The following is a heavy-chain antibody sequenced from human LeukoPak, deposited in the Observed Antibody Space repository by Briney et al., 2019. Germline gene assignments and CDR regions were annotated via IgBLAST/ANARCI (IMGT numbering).Heavy chain of an antibody. D-gene: IGHD6-13*01. J-gene: IGHJ3*02. Sequence: GASVKVSCKASGGTFSSYAISWVRQAPGQGLEWMGGIIPIFGTANYAQKFQGRVTITTDESTSTAYIELSSLRSEDTAVYYCAREYRSSIDAFDIWGQGTMVTVSS. CDR1: GGTFSSYA. V-gene: IGHV1-69*05. CDR2: IIPIFGTA. CDR3: AREYRSSIDAFDI.